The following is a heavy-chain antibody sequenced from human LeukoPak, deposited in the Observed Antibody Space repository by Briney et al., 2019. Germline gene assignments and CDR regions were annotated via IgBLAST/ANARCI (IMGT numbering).Heavy chain of an antibody. V-gene: IGHV3-48*04. J-gene: IGHJ5*02. CDR1: GFTFSSYS. Sequence: GGSLRLSCAASGFTFSSYSMNWVRQAPGRGLEWVSYISSSSSTIYYADSVKGRFTISRDNAKNSLYLQMNSLRAEDTAVYYCARAPRGYYYGSGTPLGWFDPWGQGTLVTVSS. CDR2: ISSSSSTI. D-gene: IGHD3-10*01. CDR3: ARAPRGYYYGSGTPLGWFDP.